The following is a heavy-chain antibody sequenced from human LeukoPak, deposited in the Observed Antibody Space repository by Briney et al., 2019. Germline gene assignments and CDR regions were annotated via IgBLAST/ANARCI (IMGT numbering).Heavy chain of an antibody. Sequence: GGSLRLSCAASEFTVSSNYMNWVRQAPGKGLEWVSVIYSGGSTYYADSVKGRFTISRDNSKNTLYLQMNSLRAEDTAVYYCARQQQLDYFDYWGQGTLVTVSS. V-gene: IGHV3-66*04. J-gene: IGHJ4*02. D-gene: IGHD6-13*01. CDR2: IYSGGST. CDR3: ARQQQLDYFDY. CDR1: EFTVSSNY.